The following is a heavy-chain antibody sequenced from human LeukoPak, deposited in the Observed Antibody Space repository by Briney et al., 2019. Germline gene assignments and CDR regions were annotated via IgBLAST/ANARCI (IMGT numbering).Heavy chain of an antibody. CDR3: ARDQVTMVRGVIRGVAPYYFDY. V-gene: IGHV1-18*01. CDR1: GYTFTTYG. CDR2: ISTYNGKT. D-gene: IGHD3-10*01. J-gene: IGHJ4*02. Sequence: GASVKVSCKASGYTFTTYGVNWVRQAPGQGLEWMGWISTYNGKTNYAQKLQGRVTMTTDTSTSTAYMEPRSLRSDDTAVYYCARDQVTMVRGVIRGVAPYYFDYWGQGTLVTVSS.